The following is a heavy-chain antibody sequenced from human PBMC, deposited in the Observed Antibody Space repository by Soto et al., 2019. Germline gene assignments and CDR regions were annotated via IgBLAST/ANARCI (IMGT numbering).Heavy chain of an antibody. CDR3: ARDIWGGVFY. Sequence: EVQLLESGGGLVQPGGSLRLSCAASGINFSTYAMSWVRQAPGKGLEWVSSISSSSSYIYYADSVKGRFTISRDNAKNSLYLQMNSLRAEDTAVYYCARDIWGGVFYWGQGTLVTVSS. D-gene: IGHD3-16*01. CDR2: ISSSSSYI. J-gene: IGHJ4*02. CDR1: GINFSTYA. V-gene: IGHV3-21*01.